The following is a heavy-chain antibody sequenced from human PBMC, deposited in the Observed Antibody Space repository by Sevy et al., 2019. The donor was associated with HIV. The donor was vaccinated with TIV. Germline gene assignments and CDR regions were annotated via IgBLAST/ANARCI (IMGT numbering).Heavy chain of an antibody. D-gene: IGHD3-3*01. CDR2: ISYDGSNK. J-gene: IGHJ6*02. CDR1: GFTFSSYG. CDR3: AKENSPLRFLEWSPINYYYYGMDV. V-gene: IGHV3-30*18. Sequence: GGSLRLSCAASGFTFSSYGMHWVRQAPGKGLEWVAVISYDGSNKYYADSVKGRFTISRDNSKNTLYLQMNSLRAEETAVYYCAKENSPLRFLEWSPINYYYYGMDVWGQGTTVTVSS.